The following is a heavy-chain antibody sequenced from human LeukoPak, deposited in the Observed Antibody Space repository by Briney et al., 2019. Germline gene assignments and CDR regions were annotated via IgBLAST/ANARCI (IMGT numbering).Heavy chain of an antibody. D-gene: IGHD5-18*01. J-gene: IGHJ4*02. V-gene: IGHV3-11*06. Sequence: GGSLRLSCAASGFTFSDYYMSWIRQAPGKGLEWVSYISSSSSYTNYAGSVKGRFTISRDTAKNSLYLQMTSLTAEDTAVYYCAPGTYSYGYLFDYWGQGTLATASS. CDR3: APGTYSYGYLFDY. CDR1: GFTFSDYY. CDR2: ISSSSSYT.